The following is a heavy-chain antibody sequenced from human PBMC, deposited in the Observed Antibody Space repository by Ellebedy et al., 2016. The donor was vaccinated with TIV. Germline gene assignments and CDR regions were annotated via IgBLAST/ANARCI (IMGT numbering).Heavy chain of an antibody. J-gene: IGHJ4*02. V-gene: IGHV3-7*01. CDR3: ARSRDY. Sequence: GGSLSLSXEVSGFNFSNYWMNWVRQAPGKGLEWVASIKQNGSETYYVDSVKGRFSFSRDNAKNSVYLQMSGLKVEDTAVYYCARSRDYWGQGILVTVSS. CDR1: GFNFSNYW. D-gene: IGHD2-2*01. CDR2: IKQNGSET.